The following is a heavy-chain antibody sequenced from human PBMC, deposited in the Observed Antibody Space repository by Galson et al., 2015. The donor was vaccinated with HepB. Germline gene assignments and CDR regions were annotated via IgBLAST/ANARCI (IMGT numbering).Heavy chain of an antibody. V-gene: IGHV1-2*06. CDR2: INTNSGET. J-gene: IGHJ4*02. Sequence: SVKVSCKASGYNFTDYYLHWVRQAPGQGLEWMGRINTNSGETKYAQKFQGRVTMTRVTSISTADMELSRLNSDDTAIYWCARATVTVRGHIGYWGQGTLVT. CDR3: ARATVTVRGHIGY. D-gene: IGHD5-18*01. CDR1: GYNFTDYY.